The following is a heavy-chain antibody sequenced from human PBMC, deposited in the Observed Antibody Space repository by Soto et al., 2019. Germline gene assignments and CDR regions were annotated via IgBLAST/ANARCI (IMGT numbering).Heavy chain of an antibody. J-gene: IGHJ6*02. Sequence: GASVKVSCKASGGTFSSYAISWVRQAPGQGLEWMGGIIPIFGTANYAQKFQGRVTITADESTSTAYMELSSLRSEDTAVYYCAREIVATLLDYYYYYGMDVWGQGTTVTVSS. CDR1: GGTFSSYA. CDR3: AREIVATLLDYYYYYGMDV. CDR2: IIPIFGTA. D-gene: IGHD5-12*01. V-gene: IGHV1-69*13.